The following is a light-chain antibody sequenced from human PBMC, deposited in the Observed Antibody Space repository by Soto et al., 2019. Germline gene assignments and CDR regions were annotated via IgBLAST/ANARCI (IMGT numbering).Light chain of an antibody. V-gene: IGKV3-15*01. CDR1: QSVAANY. Sequence: EIVLTQSPATLSSSPGETATLSCRASQSVAANYLAWYQQKRGQAPRLLIYGASTRATGIPARFSGSGSGTEFTLTIGSLQSEDFAVYYCQQYDNWPLTFGGGTKVDIK. CDR2: GAS. CDR3: QQYDNWPLT. J-gene: IGKJ4*01.